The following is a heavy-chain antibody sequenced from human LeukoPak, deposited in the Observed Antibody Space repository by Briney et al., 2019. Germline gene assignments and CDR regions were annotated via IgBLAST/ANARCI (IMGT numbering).Heavy chain of an antibody. CDR1: GGSFSGYY. Sequence: SETLSLTCAVYGGSFSGYYWSWIRQPPGKGLEWIGEINHSGSTNYNPSLKSRVTISLGTSKNQFSLKLSSVTAADTAVYYCARVRRVVTAMCDYWGQGTLVTVSS. CDR2: INHSGST. D-gene: IGHD2-21*02. V-gene: IGHV4-34*01. J-gene: IGHJ4*02. CDR3: ARVRRVVTAMCDY.